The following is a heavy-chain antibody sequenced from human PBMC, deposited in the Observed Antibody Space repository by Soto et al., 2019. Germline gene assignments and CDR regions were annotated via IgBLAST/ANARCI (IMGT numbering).Heavy chain of an antibody. CDR2: IYYSGST. J-gene: IGHJ2*01. V-gene: IGHV4-59*01. CDR3: ARDVFFFSSRRRHTSYRSGLGIPAERSSDL. Sequence: KGLEWIGYIYYSGSTNYNPSLKSRVTISVETSKNQLSLRLSSVTAADTAVYYCARDVFFFSSRRRHTSYRSGLGIPAERSSDL. D-gene: IGHD1-26*01.